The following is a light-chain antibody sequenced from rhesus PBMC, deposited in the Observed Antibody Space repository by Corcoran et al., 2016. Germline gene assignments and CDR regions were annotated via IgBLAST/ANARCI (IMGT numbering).Light chain of an antibody. CDR2: DAS. V-gene: IGKV1-25*01. CDR3: QQYNSLPRT. J-gene: IGKJ1*01. Sequence: DIQMTQSPSSLSASVGDTVTITCQASQGISKYLAWYQQKPGKAPKLLIYDASTLQRGVPSRFSGSGSGTEFTLTSNSLQPEDFATYYCQQYNSLPRTFGQGTKVEIK. CDR1: QGISKY.